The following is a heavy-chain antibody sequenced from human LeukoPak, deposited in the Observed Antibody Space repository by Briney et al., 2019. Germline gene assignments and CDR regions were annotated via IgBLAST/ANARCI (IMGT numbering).Heavy chain of an antibody. D-gene: IGHD1-26*01. CDR3: ARVGGATGAFDI. V-gene: IGHV4-30-2*01. CDR1: GGSISSGGYY. CDR2: IYHSGGT. J-gene: IGHJ3*02. Sequence: SETLSLTCTVSGGSISSGGYYWSWIRQPPGKGLEWIGYIYHSGGTYYNPSLKSRVTISVDRSKNQFSLKLSSVTAADTAVYYCARVGGATGAFDIWGQGTMVTVSS.